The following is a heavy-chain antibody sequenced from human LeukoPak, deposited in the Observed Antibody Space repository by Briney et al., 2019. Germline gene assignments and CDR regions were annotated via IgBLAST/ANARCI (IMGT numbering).Heavy chain of an antibody. V-gene: IGHV1-2*02. Sequence: ASVKVSCKASGYTFIEYYLHWVRQAPGQGLEWLGWINPNSGDTNYAQKFQGRVTMTRDTSISTAYMELSRLRSDDTAVYYCARGWIATTGTDYWGQGTLVTVSS. D-gene: IGHD1-1*01. J-gene: IGHJ4*02. CDR3: ARGWIATTGTDY. CDR1: GYTFIEYY. CDR2: INPNSGDT.